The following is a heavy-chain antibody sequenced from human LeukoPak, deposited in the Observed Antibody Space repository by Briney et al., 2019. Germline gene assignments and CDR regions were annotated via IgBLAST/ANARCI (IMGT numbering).Heavy chain of an antibody. D-gene: IGHD3-3*01. CDR1: GGSISSGGYY. V-gene: IGHV4-31*03. J-gene: IGHJ4*02. CDR2: IYYSGST. Sequence: NPSETLSLTCTVSGGSISSGGYYWSWIRQQPGKGLEWIGYIYYSGSTYYNPSLKSRVTISVDTSKNQFSLKLSSVTAADTAVYYCARASYLEWLTIDYWGQGTLVTVSS. CDR3: ARASYLEWLTIDY.